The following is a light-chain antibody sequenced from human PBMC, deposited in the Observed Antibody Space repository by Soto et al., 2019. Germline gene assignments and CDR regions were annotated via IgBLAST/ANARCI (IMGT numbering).Light chain of an antibody. V-gene: IGLV2-14*01. J-gene: IGLJ1*01. Sequence: QSSLTQPASVSGSPGQSITISCTGTASDIGNYNYVSWYQLHPGKAPKLLIYYNNNRPAGVPDRFSASKSGTSASLAITGLQAEDEADYYCQSYDNSLSASYVFGTGTKLTVL. CDR1: ASDIGNYNY. CDR2: YNN. CDR3: QSYDNSLSASYV.